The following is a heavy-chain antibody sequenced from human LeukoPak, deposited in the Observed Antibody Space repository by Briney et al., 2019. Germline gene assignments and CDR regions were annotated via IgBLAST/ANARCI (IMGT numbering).Heavy chain of an antibody. D-gene: IGHD7-27*01. V-gene: IGHV1-69*05. J-gene: IGHJ3*02. CDR3: ARDLGRAFDI. CDR1: GGTFSIYA. Sequence: SVKVSFKASGGTFSIYAISWVRQAPGQGLEWMGGIIPIFGTANYAQKFQGRVTITTDESTSTAYMELSSLRSEDTAVYYCARDLGRAFDIWGQGTMVTVSS. CDR2: IIPIFGTA.